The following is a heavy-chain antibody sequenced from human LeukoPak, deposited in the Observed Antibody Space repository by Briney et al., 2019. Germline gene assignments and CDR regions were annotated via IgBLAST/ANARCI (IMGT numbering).Heavy chain of an antibody. CDR3: ARGFLEWLSGYYYYYMDV. J-gene: IGHJ6*03. CDR2: IIPIFGTA. D-gene: IGHD3-3*01. Sequence: GASVKVSCKASGGTFSSYAISWVRQAPGQGLEWMGGIIPIFGTANYAQKFQGRVTITADESTSTAYMELSSLRSEDTAVYYCARGFLEWLSGYYYYYMDVWGKGTTVTVSS. V-gene: IGHV1-69*13. CDR1: GGTFSSYA.